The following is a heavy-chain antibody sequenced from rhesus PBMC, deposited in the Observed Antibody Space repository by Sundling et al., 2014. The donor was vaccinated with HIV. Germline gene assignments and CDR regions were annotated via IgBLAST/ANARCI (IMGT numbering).Heavy chain of an antibody. J-gene: IGHJ2*01. CDR3: AKAAGGLRFYWYFDL. CDR2: INSGGGST. D-gene: IGHD4-29*01. Sequence: EVQLVETGGGLVQPGGSLKLSCEASGFTFSDYAMSWVRQAPGKGLEWVSAINSGGGSTYYADSVKGRFTISRDNSKNTLSLQMNSLRAEDTALYYCAKAAGGLRFYWYFDLWGPGTPITISS. CDR1: GFTFSDYA. V-gene: IGHV3-103*01.